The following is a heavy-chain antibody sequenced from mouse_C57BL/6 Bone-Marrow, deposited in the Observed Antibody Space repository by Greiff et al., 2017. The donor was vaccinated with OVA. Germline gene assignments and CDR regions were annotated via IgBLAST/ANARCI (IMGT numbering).Heavy chain of an antibody. Sequence: VQRVESGPGLVQPSQSLSITCTVSGFSLTSYGVHWVRPSPGKGLEWLGVIWSGGSTDYNAAFISRLSISKDNSKSQVFFKMNSLQADDTAIYYCARIQFRFAYWGQGTLVTVSA. CDR2: IWSGGST. CDR3: ARIQFRFAY. CDR1: GFSLTSYG. J-gene: IGHJ3*01. V-gene: IGHV2-2*01.